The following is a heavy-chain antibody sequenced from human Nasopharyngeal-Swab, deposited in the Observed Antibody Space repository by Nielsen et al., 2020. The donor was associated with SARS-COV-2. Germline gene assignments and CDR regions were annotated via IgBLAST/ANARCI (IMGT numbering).Heavy chain of an antibody. V-gene: IGHV4-34*01. J-gene: IGHJ6*02. D-gene: IGHD3-22*01. CDR3: ARAITYYYDGSGSPSYGLDV. CDR2: INHSGST. Sequence: RQAPGKGLDWIGEINHSGSTKYNPSLKSRVNISVDTSKNQFSLKVSSVTAADTAVYYCARAITYYYDGSGSPSYGLDVWGQGTTVTVSS.